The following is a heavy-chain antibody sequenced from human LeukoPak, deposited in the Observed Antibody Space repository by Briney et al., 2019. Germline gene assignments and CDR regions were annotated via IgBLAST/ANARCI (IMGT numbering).Heavy chain of an antibody. CDR1: GFTLNKYP. CDR2: ITNNGGST. J-gene: IGHJ4*02. CDR3: VTYGDYGGGDY. V-gene: IGHV3-64D*09. Sequence: GGSLSLSCSASGFTLNKYPMHLVRQAPGEGVEFVSAITNNGGSTFYAASVKGRFTISRDNTSNTPYHQMSRLRAEDTVVYCGVTYGDYGGGDYWGQGTLVTVSS. D-gene: IGHD4-17*01.